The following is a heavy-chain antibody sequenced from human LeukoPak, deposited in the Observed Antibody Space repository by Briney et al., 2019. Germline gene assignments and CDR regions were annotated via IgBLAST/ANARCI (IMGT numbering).Heavy chain of an antibody. J-gene: IGHJ4*02. CDR1: GDSFSSKRAA. CDR3: AREEYTSSSLDY. V-gene: IGHV6-1*01. D-gene: IGHD2-15*01. Sequence: SQTLSLTCAISGDSFSSKRAAWNWIRQSPSRGLEWLGRTYYRSKWYNDYAVSVKSLITINPDTSKNQFSLQLNSVTPEDAAVYFCAREEYTSSSLDYWGPGTLVTVSS. CDR2: TYYRSKWYN.